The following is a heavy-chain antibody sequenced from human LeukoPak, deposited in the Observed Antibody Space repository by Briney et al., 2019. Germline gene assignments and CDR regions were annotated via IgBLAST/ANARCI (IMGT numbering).Heavy chain of an antibody. J-gene: IGHJ6*02. V-gene: IGHV3-7*01. D-gene: IGHD1-26*01. Sequence: GGSLRLSCAASGFTFSSYWMSWVRQAPGKGPEWVANIKQDGSEKYYVDSVKGRFTISRDNAKNSLYLQMNSLRAEDTAVYYCARVPQWELRYYYYGMDVWGQGTTVTVSS. CDR3: ARVPQWELRYYYYGMDV. CDR2: IKQDGSEK. CDR1: GFTFSSYW.